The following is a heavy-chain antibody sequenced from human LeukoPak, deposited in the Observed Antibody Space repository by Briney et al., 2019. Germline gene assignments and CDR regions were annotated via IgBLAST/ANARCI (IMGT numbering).Heavy chain of an antibody. Sequence: SETLSLTCAVSGGSNSSGGYSWSRIRQPPGKGQEWIGYIYHSGSTYYNPSLKSRVTISVDRSKNQFSLKLSSVTAADTAVYYCARGNIVVVPAAIAHPYFDYWGQGTLVTVSS. CDR1: GGSNSSGGYS. CDR3: ARGNIVVVPAAIAHPYFDY. V-gene: IGHV4-30-2*01. CDR2: IYHSGST. D-gene: IGHD2-2*01. J-gene: IGHJ4*02.